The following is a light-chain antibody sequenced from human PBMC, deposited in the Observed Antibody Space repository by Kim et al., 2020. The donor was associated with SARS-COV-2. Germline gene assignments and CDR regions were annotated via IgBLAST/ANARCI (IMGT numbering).Light chain of an antibody. V-gene: IGKV3-20*01. Sequence: ENVLTQSPGTLSLSPGERATLSCRASQSVSSNFLARYQQKAGQAPRLVIYSASSRASGIPDRFSGSGSGTDFTLTISTLEPEDFAVYYCQQYATSPETFGQGTKVDIK. J-gene: IGKJ1*01. CDR2: SAS. CDR1: QSVSSNF. CDR3: QQYATSPET.